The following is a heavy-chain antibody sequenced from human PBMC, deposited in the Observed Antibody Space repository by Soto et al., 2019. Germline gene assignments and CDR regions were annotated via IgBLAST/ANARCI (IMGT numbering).Heavy chain of an antibody. J-gene: IGHJ5*02. Sequence: EVQLVESEGGLVKPGGSLRLSCAASGFTFSSYSMNWVRQAPGKGLAWVSSISSSSTYIYYADSVKGRFTISRDNAKNSLYLQMNSLRAEDTALYYCAVIGVVAATHWFDPWGQGTLVTVSS. CDR2: ISSSSTYI. D-gene: IGHD2-15*01. CDR3: AVIGVVAATHWFDP. CDR1: GFTFSSYS. V-gene: IGHV3-21*01.